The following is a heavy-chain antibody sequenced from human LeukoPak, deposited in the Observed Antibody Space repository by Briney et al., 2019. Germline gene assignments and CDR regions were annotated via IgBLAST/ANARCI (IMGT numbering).Heavy chain of an antibody. D-gene: IGHD3-3*01. Sequence: PGGSLRLSCAGSGFTFSSYVMSWVRQAPGKGLEWVSAISGGSTYYADSVKGRFTISRDNSKNTLYLQMNSLRAEDTAVYYCAKEHYDFWSGYYGYWGQGTLVTVSS. CDR3: AKEHYDFWSGYYGY. CDR2: ISGGST. J-gene: IGHJ4*02. CDR1: GFTFSSYV. V-gene: IGHV3-23*01.